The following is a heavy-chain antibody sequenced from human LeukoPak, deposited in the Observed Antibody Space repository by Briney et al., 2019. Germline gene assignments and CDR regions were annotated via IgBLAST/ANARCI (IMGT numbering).Heavy chain of an antibody. CDR3: ARGRINCSSTSCYVRARRGIYFDY. Sequence: SETLSLTCTVSGGSISSYYWSWIRLPPGKGLEWIGYIYYSGSTNYNPSLKSRVTISVDTSKNQFSLKLSSVTAADTAVYYCARGRINCSSTSCYVRARRGIYFDYWGQGTLVTVSS. J-gene: IGHJ4*02. D-gene: IGHD2-2*01. V-gene: IGHV4-59*12. CDR2: IYYSGST. CDR1: GGSISSYY.